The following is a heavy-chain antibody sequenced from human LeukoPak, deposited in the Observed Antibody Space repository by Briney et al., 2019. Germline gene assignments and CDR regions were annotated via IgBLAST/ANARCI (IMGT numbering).Heavy chain of an antibody. CDR1: GYTFTGYY. CDR3: ARASPLYCSSTSCYPWFDP. Sequence: GASVKVSCKASGYTFTGYYMHWVRQAPGQGLEWMGWINPNSGGTNYAQKFQGRVTMTRNTSISTAYMELSSLRSEDTAVYYCARASPLYCSSTSCYPWFDPWGQGTLVTVSS. J-gene: IGHJ5*02. CDR2: INPNSGGT. D-gene: IGHD2-2*01. V-gene: IGHV1-2*02.